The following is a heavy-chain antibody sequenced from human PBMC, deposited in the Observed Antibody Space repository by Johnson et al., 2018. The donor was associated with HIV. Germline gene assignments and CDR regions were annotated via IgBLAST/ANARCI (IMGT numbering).Heavy chain of an antibody. CDR1: GFIFDDYG. V-gene: IGHV3-20*04. CDR2: INWNGGNT. CDR3: AREVGARGSDAFDI. Sequence: VQLVESGGGVLRPGASLRLSCEGFGFIFDDYGLNWVRQAPGKGLEWVSGINWNGGNTGYADSVKGRFTISRDNSKNTLYLQMDSLRPEDTAVYSCAREVGARGSDAFDIWGQGTMVTVSS. J-gene: IGHJ3*02. D-gene: IGHD1-26*01.